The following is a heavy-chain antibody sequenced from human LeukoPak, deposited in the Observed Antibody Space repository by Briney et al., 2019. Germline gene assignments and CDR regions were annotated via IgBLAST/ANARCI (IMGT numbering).Heavy chain of an antibody. D-gene: IGHD5-24*01. V-gene: IGHV3-13*04. CDR2: IGTAGDT. CDR3: ARGDGYSNFDY. Sequence: GGSLRLSCAASGFTFNSYDMHWVRQATGKGLEWVSAIGTAGDTYYPGSVKGRFTISRENAKNSLYLQMNSLRAGDMAVYYCARGDGYSNFDYWGQGTLVTVSS. CDR1: GFTFNSYD. J-gene: IGHJ4*02.